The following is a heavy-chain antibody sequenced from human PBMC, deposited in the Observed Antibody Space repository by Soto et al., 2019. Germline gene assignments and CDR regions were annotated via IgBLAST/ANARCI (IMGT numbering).Heavy chain of an antibody. CDR1: GGSISSGDYY. D-gene: IGHD1-26*01. V-gene: IGHV4-30-4*01. CDR2: IYYSGST. Sequence: SETLSLTCTVSGGSISSGDYYWSWIRQPPGKGLEWIGYIYYSGSTYYNPSLKSRVTISVDTSKNQFSLKLSSVTAADTAVYYCARGPPLVGATRGSYYFDYWGQGTLVTVSS. CDR3: ARGPPLVGATRGSYYFDY. J-gene: IGHJ4*02.